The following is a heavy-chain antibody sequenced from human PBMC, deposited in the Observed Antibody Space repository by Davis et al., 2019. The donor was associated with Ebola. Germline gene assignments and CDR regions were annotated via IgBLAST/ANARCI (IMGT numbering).Heavy chain of an antibody. CDR2: ISGSGGST. CDR3: AKVFRPAVY. J-gene: IGHJ4*02. CDR1: GFTFSTYA. D-gene: IGHD2/OR15-2a*01. Sequence: GESLKISCAASGFTFSTYAMSWVRQAPGKGLEWVSAISGSGGSTYYADSVKGRFTISRDNSKNTLYLQMNSLRAEDTAVYYCAKVFRPAVYWGQGTLVTVSS. V-gene: IGHV3-23*01.